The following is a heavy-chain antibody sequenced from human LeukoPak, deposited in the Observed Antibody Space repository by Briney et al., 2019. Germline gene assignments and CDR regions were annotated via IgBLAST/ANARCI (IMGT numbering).Heavy chain of an antibody. D-gene: IGHD2-2*01. V-gene: IGHV3-23*01. CDR3: AKWVEDIVVVPAARGFNY. J-gene: IGHJ4*02. Sequence: GALRLSCAASGFTFSSYAMSWVRQAPGKGLEWVSAISGSGGSTYYADSVKGRFTTSRDNSKNTLYLQMNSLRAEDTAVYYCAKWVEDIVVVPAARGFNYWGQGTLVTVSS. CDR1: GFTFSSYA. CDR2: ISGSGGST.